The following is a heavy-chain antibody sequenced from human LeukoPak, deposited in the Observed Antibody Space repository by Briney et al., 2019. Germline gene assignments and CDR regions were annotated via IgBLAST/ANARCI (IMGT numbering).Heavy chain of an antibody. CDR1: W. Sequence: WIGWVRQPPGKGLEWIGEIYHSGSTNYNPSLKSRVTISVDKSKNQFSLKLSSVTAADTAVYYCARDSPTYCGGDCYFRYFDYWGQGTLVTVSS. CDR2: IYHSGST. J-gene: IGHJ4*02. V-gene: IGHV4-4*02. CDR3: ARDSPTYCGGDCYFRYFDY. D-gene: IGHD2-21*02.